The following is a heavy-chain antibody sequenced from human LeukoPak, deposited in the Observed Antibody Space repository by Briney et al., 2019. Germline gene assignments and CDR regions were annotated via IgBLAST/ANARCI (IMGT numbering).Heavy chain of an antibody. Sequence: PPGGSLRLSCAASGFTVSDYSMSWVRQAPGKGLEWVSGINWNAVRTGYADSVKGRFTISRDNARNSLYLEMNSLRAEDTAFYYCARDVITIFGALDYWGQGTLVTVSS. CDR2: INWNAVRT. CDR3: ARDVITIFGALDY. V-gene: IGHV3-20*04. CDR1: GFTVSDYS. J-gene: IGHJ4*02. D-gene: IGHD3-3*01.